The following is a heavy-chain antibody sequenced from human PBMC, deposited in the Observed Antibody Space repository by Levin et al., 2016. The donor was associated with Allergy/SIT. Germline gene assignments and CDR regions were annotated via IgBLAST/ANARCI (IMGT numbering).Heavy chain of an antibody. CDR1: GYTFSDYA. Sequence: ASVKVSCKASGYTFSDYAIHWVRQAPGQSLEWMGWINAGNGNTGYSQRLQGRVTITRDTSASTVYMELSSLRSEDTAVYYCARIYKWNEEDYWGQGTLVTVSS. V-gene: IGHV1-3*01. J-gene: IGHJ4*02. D-gene: IGHD1-20*01. CDR3: ARIYKWNEEDY. CDR2: INAGNGNT.